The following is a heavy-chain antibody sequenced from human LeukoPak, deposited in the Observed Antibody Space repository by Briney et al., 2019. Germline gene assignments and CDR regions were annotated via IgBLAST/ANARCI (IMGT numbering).Heavy chain of an antibody. D-gene: IGHD3-10*01. J-gene: IGHJ5*02. CDR3: ARGGSYYGSRNWFDP. V-gene: IGHV3-30-3*01. CDR1: GFTFSSYA. Sequence: GGSLRLSSAASGFTFSSYAMHWVRQAPGKGLEWVAVISYDGSNKYYADSVKGRFTISRDNSKNTLYLQMNSLRAEDTAVYYCARGGSYYGSRNWFDPWGQGTLVTVSS. CDR2: ISYDGSNK.